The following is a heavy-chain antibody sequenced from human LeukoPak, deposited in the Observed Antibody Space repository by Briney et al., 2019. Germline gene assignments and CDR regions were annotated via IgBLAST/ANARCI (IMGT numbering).Heavy chain of an antibody. Sequence: GGSLRLSCAASGFTFSSYAMHWVLPAPGKGLEYVSAISSNGGSTYYANSVKGRFTISRDNSKNTLYLQMGSLRAEDMAVYYCARAARGYYFDYWGQGTLVTVSS. J-gene: IGHJ4*02. V-gene: IGHV3-64*01. CDR3: ARAARGYYFDY. CDR1: GFTFSSYA. D-gene: IGHD3-10*01. CDR2: ISSNGGST.